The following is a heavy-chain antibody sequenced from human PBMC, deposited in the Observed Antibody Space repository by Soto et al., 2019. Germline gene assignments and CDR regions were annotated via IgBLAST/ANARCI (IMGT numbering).Heavy chain of an antibody. CDR1: GGSISSSSYY. J-gene: IGHJ4*02. Sequence: SETLSLTCTVSGGSISSSSYYWGWIRQPPGKGLEWIGSIFYSGSTYYNPSLKSRVTISVDTSKNQFSLKLSSVTAADTAVYYCARHAYYYDSWGQGTLVTVSS. CDR3: ARHAYYYDS. D-gene: IGHD3-22*01. CDR2: IFYSGST. V-gene: IGHV4-39*01.